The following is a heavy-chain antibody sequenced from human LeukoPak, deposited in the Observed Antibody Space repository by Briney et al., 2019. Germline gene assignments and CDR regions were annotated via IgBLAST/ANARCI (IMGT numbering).Heavy chain of an antibody. D-gene: IGHD3-10*01. J-gene: IGHJ6*02. V-gene: IGHV3-49*04. CDR1: GFTFTNYW. Sequence: GGSLRLSCAASGFTFTNYWMSWVRQAPGKGLEWVGFIRSKAYGGTTEYAASVKGRFTISRDDSKSIAYLQMNSLKTEDTAVYYCTSEGSGSYQQVYYYYGMDVWGQGTTVTVSS. CDR2: IRSKAYGGTT. CDR3: TSEGSGSYQQVYYYYGMDV.